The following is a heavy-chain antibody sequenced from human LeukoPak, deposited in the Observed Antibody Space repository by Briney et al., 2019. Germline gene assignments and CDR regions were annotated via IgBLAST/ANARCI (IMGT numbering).Heavy chain of an antibody. V-gene: IGHV4-31*03. D-gene: IGHD6-13*01. CDR2: IYYSGST. J-gene: IGHJ5*02. CDR3: ARDSRRGPGSLNWFDP. CDR1: GCSISSGGYY. Sequence: PSETLSLTCTVSGCSISSGGYYWSWIRQHPGKGLEWIGYIYYSGSTYYNPSLKSRVTISVDTSKNQFSLKLSSVTAADTAVYYCARDSRRGPGSLNWFDPWGQGTLVTVSS.